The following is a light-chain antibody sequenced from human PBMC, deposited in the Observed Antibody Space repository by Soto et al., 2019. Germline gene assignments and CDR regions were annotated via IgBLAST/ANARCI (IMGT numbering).Light chain of an antibody. J-gene: IGLJ2*01. CDR2: EVV. CDR3: SSYGGDNYVV. Sequence: QSALTQPPSASGSPGQSVTISCTGTSSDVGGYNYVSWYQQHPGAAPKLMIYEVVKRPSGVPDRFSGSKSGNTASLTVSGLQAEDESDYYCSSYGGDNYVVFGGGTKLTVL. V-gene: IGLV2-8*01. CDR1: SSDVGGYNY.